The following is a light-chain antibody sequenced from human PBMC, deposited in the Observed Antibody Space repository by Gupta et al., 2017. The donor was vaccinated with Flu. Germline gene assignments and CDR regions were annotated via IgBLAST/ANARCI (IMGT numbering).Light chain of an antibody. J-gene: IGKJ3*01. CDR3: QQCDDLPFT. V-gene: IGKV1-33*01. CDR2: DAS. Sequence: DIQMTQSPSSLSASVGGRVIITCQASQDIGSCLHWYQQKPGRAPKLLIYDASNLETGVPSRFSGSGSGTAFTFTISSLHPEDLATYYCQQCDDLPFTFGPGTKVDFK. CDR1: QDIGSC.